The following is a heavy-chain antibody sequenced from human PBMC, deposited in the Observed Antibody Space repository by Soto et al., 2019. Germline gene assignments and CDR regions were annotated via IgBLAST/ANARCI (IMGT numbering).Heavy chain of an antibody. CDR1: GGSISSSSYY. V-gene: IGHV4-39*01. Sequence: SETLSLTCTVSGGSISSSSYYWGWIRQPPGKGLEWIGSIYYSGSTYYNPSLKSRVTISVDTSKNQFSLKLSSVTAADTAVYYCATRIAAAGTTPDAYYFDYWGQGTLVTVSS. CDR2: IYYSGST. CDR3: ATRIAAAGTTPDAYYFDY. D-gene: IGHD6-13*01. J-gene: IGHJ4*02.